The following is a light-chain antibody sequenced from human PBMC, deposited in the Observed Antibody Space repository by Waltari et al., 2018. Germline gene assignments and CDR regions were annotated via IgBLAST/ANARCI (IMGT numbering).Light chain of an antibody. V-gene: IGKV1D-12*01. CDR2: DTS. CDR3: LQVSNFPIT. CDR1: QDISRY. Sequence: DIQMTQSPSSVSASLGDRVTITCRAGQDISRYLAWYQQTPGRSPKLLIFDTSSLQSGVPSRFSGSGSGTDFTLTISSLQPEDFATYYCLQVSNFPITFGQGTRLEIK. J-gene: IGKJ5*01.